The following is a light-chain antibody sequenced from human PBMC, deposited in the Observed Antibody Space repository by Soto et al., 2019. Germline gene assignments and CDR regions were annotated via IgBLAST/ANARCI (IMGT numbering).Light chain of an antibody. CDR2: DDD. J-gene: IGLJ1*01. CDR1: SSNIGGNS. V-gene: IGLV1-51*01. Sequence: QSVLTQPPSVSAAPGQRVTISCSGSSSNIGGNSVSWYQQLPGTAPKLLIYDDDKRPSGIPDRFSGSKSGTSATLGITRSQTGDQGDYFRGSLDSSLSAYVFGTGTKVTVL. CDR3: GSLDSSLSAYV.